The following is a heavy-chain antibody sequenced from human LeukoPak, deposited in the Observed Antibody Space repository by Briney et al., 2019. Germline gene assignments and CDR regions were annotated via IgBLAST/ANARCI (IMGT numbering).Heavy chain of an antibody. Sequence: ASVTVSCKGSGYTFTSYYMHWVRQAPGQGLEWMGIINPSGGSTGYAQKFQGRVTITRDTSTSTVYMELSSLRSEDTAVYYCAREYEPLFDYWGQGTLVTVSS. CDR2: INPSGGST. D-gene: IGHD3-16*01. CDR1: GYTFTSYY. CDR3: AREYEPLFDY. J-gene: IGHJ4*02. V-gene: IGHV1-46*01.